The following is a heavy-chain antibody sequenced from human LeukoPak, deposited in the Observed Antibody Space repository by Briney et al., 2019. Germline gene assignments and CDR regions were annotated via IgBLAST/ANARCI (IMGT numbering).Heavy chain of an antibody. V-gene: IGHV4-59*12. CDR1: GGSINSYY. CDR3: ARDHGTYYYGSGHAFDI. CDR2: IYYSGST. J-gene: IGHJ3*02. Sequence: PSETLSLTCTVSGGSINSYYWSWIRQAPGKGLEWIGDIYYSGSTNYNPSLKSRITISVDTSKNQFSLNLSSVTAADTAVYYCARDHGTYYYGSGHAFDIWGQGTMVTVSS. D-gene: IGHD3-10*01.